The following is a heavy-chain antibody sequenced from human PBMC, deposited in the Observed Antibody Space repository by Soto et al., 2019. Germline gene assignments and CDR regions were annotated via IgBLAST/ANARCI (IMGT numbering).Heavy chain of an antibody. CDR3: ARVNFPYCSGGSCFLDY. CDR1: GFTFSSYG. CDR2: IWYDGSNK. J-gene: IGHJ4*02. D-gene: IGHD2-15*01. Sequence: GGSLRLSCAASGFTFSSYGMHWVRQAPGKGLEWVAVIWYDGSNKYYADSVKGRFTISRDNSKNTLYLQMNSLRAEDTAVYYCARVNFPYCSGGSCFLDYWGQGTLVTVSS. V-gene: IGHV3-33*01.